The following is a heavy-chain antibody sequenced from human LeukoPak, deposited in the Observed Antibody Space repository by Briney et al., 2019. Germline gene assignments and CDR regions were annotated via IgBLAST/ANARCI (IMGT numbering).Heavy chain of an antibody. Sequence: DGSLPLSRAASGFTVSSNYMSWVRQAPGRGLEWISVIYSGGSTYYADSVKGRFTISRDNSKNTLYLQMDSLRAEDTAVYFCAREGSTWAFDYWGQEDLGSASS. CDR1: GFTVSSNY. CDR2: IYSGGST. D-gene: IGHD7-27*01. V-gene: IGHV3-66*01. J-gene: IGHJ4*02. CDR3: AREGSTWAFDY.